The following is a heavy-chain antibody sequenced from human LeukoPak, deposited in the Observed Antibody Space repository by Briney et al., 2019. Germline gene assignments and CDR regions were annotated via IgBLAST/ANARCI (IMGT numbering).Heavy chain of an antibody. CDR2: MNPNSGST. Sequence: ASVKVSCKASGYTFSGYDINWVRQATGQGLEWMGWMNPNSGSTGYAQKFQGRVTMTRDTSISTAYMELSSLVSEDTAVYYCARGPTWNYVVPLDYWGQGTQVTVSS. V-gene: IGHV1-8*01. D-gene: IGHD1-7*01. J-gene: IGHJ4*02. CDR3: ARGPTWNYVVPLDY. CDR1: GYTFSGYD.